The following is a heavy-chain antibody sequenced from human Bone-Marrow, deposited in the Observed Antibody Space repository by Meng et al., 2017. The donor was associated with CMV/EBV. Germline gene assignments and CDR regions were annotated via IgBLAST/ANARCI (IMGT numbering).Heavy chain of an antibody. J-gene: IGHJ5*02. Sequence: DWSNRGAWNWIGQSTSGGLEWLGRTYYRSKWYNDDAVSVKSPITINPDTSKNQSSLQMTAETPADTAVYHRARDRFKWLVPQGWFDPWGQGTLVTVSS. CDR1: DWSNRGA. CDR3: ARDRFKWLVPQGWFDP. D-gene: IGHD6-19*01. CDR2: TYYRSKWYN. V-gene: IGHV6-1*01.